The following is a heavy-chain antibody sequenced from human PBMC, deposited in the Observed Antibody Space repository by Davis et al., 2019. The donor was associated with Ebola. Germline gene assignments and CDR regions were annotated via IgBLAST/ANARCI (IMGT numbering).Heavy chain of an antibody. J-gene: IGHJ5*02. D-gene: IGHD6-13*01. Sequence: MPSETLSLTCAVYGGSFSAYYWSWIRQPPGKGLEWIGEINHSGSTNYNPSLKSRVTISVDTSKNQFSLKLSSVTAADTAVYYCARGPSSWGFDPWGQGTLVTVSS. CDR2: INHSGST. CDR3: ARGPSSWGFDP. CDR1: GGSFSAYY. V-gene: IGHV4-34*01.